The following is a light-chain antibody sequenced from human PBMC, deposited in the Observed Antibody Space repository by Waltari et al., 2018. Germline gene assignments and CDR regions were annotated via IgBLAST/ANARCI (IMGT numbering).Light chain of an antibody. J-gene: IGKJ2*01. CDR1: QSILSSSNNRNY. Sequence: DIVLTQSPDSLAGSLGERATINCKSSQSILSSSNNRNYLVWYQQKPGQPPKLLISWASTRESGVPDRFSGSGSGTDFTLTISSLQTEDVAVYYCQQCYTYPYTFGQGTNLEIK. CDR3: QQCYTYPYT. CDR2: WAS. V-gene: IGKV4-1*01.